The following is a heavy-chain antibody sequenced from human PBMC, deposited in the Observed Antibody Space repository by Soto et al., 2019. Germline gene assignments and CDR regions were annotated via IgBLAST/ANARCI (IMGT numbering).Heavy chain of an antibody. V-gene: IGHV4-59*08. CDR3: ARRYGVAFDI. D-gene: IGHD3-10*01. Sequence: SSETLSLTCTVSGISISSYYWIWIRQPPGKGLEWIGYIYYSGSTNYNPSLKSRVTISVDTSKNQFSLKLSSVTAADTAVHYCARRYGVAFDIWGQGTIVTV. J-gene: IGHJ3*02. CDR1: GISISSYY. CDR2: IYYSGST.